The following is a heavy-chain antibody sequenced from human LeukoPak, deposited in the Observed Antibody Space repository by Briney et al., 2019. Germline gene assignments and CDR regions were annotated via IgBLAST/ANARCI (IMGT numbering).Heavy chain of an antibody. V-gene: IGHV7-4-1*02. J-gene: IGHJ5*02. CDR3: ARDYRITIFGVPNWFDP. Sequence: ASVKVSCKASGYTFTSYAMNWVRQAPGQGLEWMGWINTNTGNPTYAQGFTGRFVFSLDTSVSTAYLQISSLKAEDTAVYYCARDYRITIFGVPNWFDPWGQGTLVTASS. CDR1: GYTFTSYA. D-gene: IGHD3-3*01. CDR2: INTNTGNP.